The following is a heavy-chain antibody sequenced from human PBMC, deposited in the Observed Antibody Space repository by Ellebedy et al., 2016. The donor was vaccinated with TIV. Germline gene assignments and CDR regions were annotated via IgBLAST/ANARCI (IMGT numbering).Heavy chain of an antibody. J-gene: IGHJ6*02. CDR1: RYTFTSYY. V-gene: IGHV1-2*02. D-gene: IGHD3-10*01. CDR2: INPNSGGT. CDR3: ASERSTMIRGYFGLDV. Sequence: AASVKVSCKASRYTFTSYYMHWVRQAPGQGLEWMGWINPNSGGTNYAQKFQGRVTMTRDTSISTAYMELSRLRSDDTAVYYCASERSTMIRGYFGLDVWGQGTTVTVSS.